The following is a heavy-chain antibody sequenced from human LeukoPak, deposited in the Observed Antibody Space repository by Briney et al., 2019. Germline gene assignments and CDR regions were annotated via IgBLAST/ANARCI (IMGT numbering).Heavy chain of an antibody. J-gene: IGHJ4*02. CDR3: ANLGDFWSGYSGY. CDR2: ISGSGGRT. V-gene: IGHV3-23*01. D-gene: IGHD3-3*01. Sequence: GGSLRLSCAASGFTFSNSAMNWVRQVPGKGLEWVSDISGSGGRTHYAESVKGRFTISRDNSKNTLYLQMNSLRAEDTAVYYCANLGDFWSGYSGYWGQGTLVTVSS. CDR1: GFTFSNSA.